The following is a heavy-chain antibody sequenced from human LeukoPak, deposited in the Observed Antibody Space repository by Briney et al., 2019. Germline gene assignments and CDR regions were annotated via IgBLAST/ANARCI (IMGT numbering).Heavy chain of an antibody. V-gene: IGHV3-23*01. CDR1: GFTFSSSA. CDR2: ISNNGGYT. CDR3: AKQLGSCSDGSCYFPY. D-gene: IGHD2-15*01. Sequence: GGSLRLSCAASGFTFSSSAMSWVRQAPGKGLEWVSAISNNGGYTYYADSVQGRFTISRDNPKSTLCLQMNSLRAEDTAVYYCAKQLGSCSDGSCYFPYWGQGTLVTVSS. J-gene: IGHJ4*02.